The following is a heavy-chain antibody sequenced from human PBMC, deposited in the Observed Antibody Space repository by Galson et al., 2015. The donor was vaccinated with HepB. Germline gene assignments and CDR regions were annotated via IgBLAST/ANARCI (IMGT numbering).Heavy chain of an antibody. CDR1: GYTFTSYY. CDR3: ARAPSYGDYINWFDH. J-gene: IGHJ5*02. D-gene: IGHD4-17*01. Sequence: SVKVSCKASGYTFTSYYMHWVRQAPGQGLEWMGIINPSGGSTSYAQKFQGRVTLTRDTSTSTVYMELSSLRSEDTAVYYCARAPSYGDYINWFDHWGQGTLGTVSS. V-gene: IGHV1-46*03. CDR2: INPSGGST.